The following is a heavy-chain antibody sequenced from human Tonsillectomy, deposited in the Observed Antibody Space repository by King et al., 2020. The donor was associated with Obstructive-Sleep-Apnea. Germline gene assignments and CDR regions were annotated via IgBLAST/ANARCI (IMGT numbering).Heavy chain of an antibody. D-gene: IGHD1-26*01. J-gene: IGHJ4*02. V-gene: IGHV3-30*04. CDR3: ARDRFGGVVGAIPCDC. CDR2: ISFDGSAK. Sequence: VQLVESGGGVVQPGRSLRLSWAASGFTFKNYAMHWVRQAPGKGLEWVAIISFDGSAKKDANSVKGRFTISRDKSKNTLYLQMNSRRRDDTAVYYCARDRFGGVVGAIPCDCWGQGTRVTVSS. CDR1: GFTFKNYA.